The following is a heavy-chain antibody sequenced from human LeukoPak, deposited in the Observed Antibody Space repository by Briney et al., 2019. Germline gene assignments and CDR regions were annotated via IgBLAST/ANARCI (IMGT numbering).Heavy chain of an antibody. V-gene: IGHV4-59*01. CDR2: IYYSGST. CDR1: GGSISSYY. CDR3: ARDTSTTVVTSGY. J-gene: IGHJ4*02. D-gene: IGHD4-23*01. Sequence: SGTLSLTCAVSGGSISSYYWSWIRQPPGKGLEWIGYIYYSGSTNYNPSLKSRVTISVDTSKNQFSLKLSSVTAADTAVYYCARDTSTTVVTSGYWGQGTLVTVSS.